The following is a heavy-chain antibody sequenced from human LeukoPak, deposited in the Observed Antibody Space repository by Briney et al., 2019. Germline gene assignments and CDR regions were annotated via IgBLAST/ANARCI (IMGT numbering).Heavy chain of an antibody. V-gene: IGHV3-7*01. D-gene: IGHD6-13*01. CDR2: IKRDGSEK. CDR3: ARGRGSWYGVYFDY. CDR1: GFTFTDFW. J-gene: IGHJ4*02. Sequence: GGSLRLSCAAAGFTFTDFWMSWVRQAPGKGLEWVANIKRDGSEKYYVDSVKGRFTISRDNAKNSLYLQLKSLRTEDTAVYYCARGRGSWYGVYFDYWGQGSLVTVSS.